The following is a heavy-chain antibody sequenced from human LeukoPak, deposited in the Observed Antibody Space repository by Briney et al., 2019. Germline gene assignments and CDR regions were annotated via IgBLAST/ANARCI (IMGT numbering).Heavy chain of an antibody. V-gene: IGHV4-39*07. J-gene: IGHJ5*02. CDR3: ARYGLQLNWFDP. D-gene: IGHD1-1*01. CDR1: GGSISSSSYY. CDR2: IYYSGST. Sequence: SETLSLTCTVSGGSISSSSYYWGWIRQPPGKGLEWIGSIYYSGSTYHNPSLKSRVTISVDTSKNQFSLKLSSVTAADTAVYYCARYGLQLNWFDPWGQGTLVTVSS.